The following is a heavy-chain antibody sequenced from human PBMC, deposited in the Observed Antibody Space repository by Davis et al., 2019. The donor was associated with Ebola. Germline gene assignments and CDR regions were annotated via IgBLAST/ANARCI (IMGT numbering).Heavy chain of an antibody. J-gene: IGHJ4*02. V-gene: IGHV3-15*07. CDR1: GFTFSNAW. Sequence: PGGSLRLSCAASGFTFSNAWMNWVRQAPGKGLEWVGRIKSKTDGGTTDYAAPVKGRLTISRDDSKNTLDLQMNSLKTEDTAVYYCTTESYCGGDCYSPFDYWGQGTLVTVSS. CDR3: TTESYCGGDCYSPFDY. CDR2: IKSKTDGGTT. D-gene: IGHD2-21*02.